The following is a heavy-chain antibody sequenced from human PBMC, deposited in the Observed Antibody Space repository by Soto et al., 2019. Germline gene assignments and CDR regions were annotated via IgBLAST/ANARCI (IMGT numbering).Heavy chain of an antibody. J-gene: IGHJ6*02. Sequence: PGGSLRLSCAASGFTFSSYAMHWVRQAPGKGLEWVAVISDDGSNKYYAESVKGRFTISRDNSKNTLYLQMNSLRAEDTAVYYCAKDLSSSTIRYYYYYGMDVWGQGTTVTVSS. CDR1: GFTFSSYA. D-gene: IGHD6-6*01. CDR2: ISDDGSNK. CDR3: AKDLSSSTIRYYYYYGMDV. V-gene: IGHV3-30-3*01.